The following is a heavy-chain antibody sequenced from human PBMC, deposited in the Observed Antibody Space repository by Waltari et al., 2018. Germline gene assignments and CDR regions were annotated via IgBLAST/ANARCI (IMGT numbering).Heavy chain of an antibody. CDR3: VKNQAGDPWYFDL. V-gene: IGHV4-59*05. Sequence: VQLVESGGGLVQPGGSLRLSCAASGFTFSSYAMSWIRQPPGKGLEWIGSIYYSGSTYYNPSLKSRVTISVDTSKNQFSLKLSSVTAADTAVYYCVKNQAGDPWYFDLWGRGTLVTVSS. CDR1: GFTFSSYA. CDR2: IYYSGST. D-gene: IGHD2-21*01. J-gene: IGHJ2*01.